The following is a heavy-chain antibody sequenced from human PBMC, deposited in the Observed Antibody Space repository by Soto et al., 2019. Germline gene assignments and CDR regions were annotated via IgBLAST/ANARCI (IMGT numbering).Heavy chain of an antibody. CDR3: ARVSMSTVSWGFDP. V-gene: IGHV4-59*01. Sequence: SETLSLTCVVSGDSITSNHWNWIRQPPGRGLEWIGYIYNSGTTKYNPSLKSRVIISVDTSKNQLSLKLSSVTAADTAVYYCARVSMSTVSWGFDPWGQGTLVTVSS. CDR1: GDSITSNH. CDR2: IYNSGTT. D-gene: IGHD4-4*01. J-gene: IGHJ5*02.